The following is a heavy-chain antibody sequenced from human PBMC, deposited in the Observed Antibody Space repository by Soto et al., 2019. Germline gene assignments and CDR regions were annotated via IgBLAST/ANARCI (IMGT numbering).Heavy chain of an antibody. D-gene: IGHD3-3*01. CDR3: AKDGVLRFLQWLYYYYYYTDV. Sequence: QVQLVESGGGVVHPGRSLRVACAASGFTFSSYGMHWVRQAPGKGLEWVAVISYDGSNKYYADSVKGRFTISRDNSKNTLYLQMNSLRSEDTAVYYCAKDGVLRFLQWLYYYYYYTDVWGTGTTVTVSS. CDR1: GFTFSSYG. J-gene: IGHJ6*03. V-gene: IGHV3-30*18. CDR2: ISYDGSNK.